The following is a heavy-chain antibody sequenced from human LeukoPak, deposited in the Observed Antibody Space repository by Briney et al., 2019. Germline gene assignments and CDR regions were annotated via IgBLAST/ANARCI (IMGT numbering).Heavy chain of an antibody. Sequence: ASVKVSCKASGYTFTIYGISWVRQAPGQGLEWMGWISAYNGNTNYAQKLQGRVTMTTDTSTSTAYMELRSLRSDDTAVYYCARENGAHDYGDLGVTEIDYWGQGTLVTVSS. CDR2: ISAYNGNT. CDR1: GYTFTIYG. CDR3: ARENGAHDYGDLGVTEIDY. J-gene: IGHJ4*02. D-gene: IGHD4-17*01. V-gene: IGHV1-18*01.